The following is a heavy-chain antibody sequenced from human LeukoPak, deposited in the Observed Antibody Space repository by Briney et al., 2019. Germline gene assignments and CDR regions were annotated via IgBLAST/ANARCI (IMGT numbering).Heavy chain of an antibody. CDR1: GFTFSSYA. CDR2: ISGSGGST. D-gene: IGHD3-10*01. V-gene: IGHV3-23*01. J-gene: IGHJ6*03. Sequence: GGSLILSCAASGFTFSSYAMSWVRQAPGKGLEWVSAISGSGGSTYYADSVKGRFTISRDNSKNTLYLQMSSLRAEDTAVYYCAKEARYGSGSSYYYYYYMDVWGKGTTVTVSS. CDR3: AKEARYGSGSSYYYYYYMDV.